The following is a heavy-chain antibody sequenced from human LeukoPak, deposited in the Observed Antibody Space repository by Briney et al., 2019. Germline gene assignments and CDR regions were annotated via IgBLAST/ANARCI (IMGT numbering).Heavy chain of an antibody. CDR2: ISSSSSYI. D-gene: IGHD6-6*01. CDR1: GFTFSSYS. Sequence: GGSLRLSCAASGFTFSSYSMNWVRQAPGKGLEWVSSISSSSSYIYYADSVKGRSTISRDNAKNSPYLQMNSLRAEDTAVYYCARDTASIAARPDYFDYWGQGTLVTVSS. V-gene: IGHV3-21*01. CDR3: ARDTASIAARPDYFDY. J-gene: IGHJ4*02.